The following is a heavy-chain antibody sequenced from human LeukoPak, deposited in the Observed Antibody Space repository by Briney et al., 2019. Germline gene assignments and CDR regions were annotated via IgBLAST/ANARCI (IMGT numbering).Heavy chain of an antibody. D-gene: IGHD6-19*01. V-gene: IGHV3-33*01. CDR2: RLYEETNG. CDR1: AFPFSNYG. CDR3: AREDGYGSGWYPFVH. J-gene: IGHJ4*02. Sequence: PAGNLRLSCAASAFPFSNYGMHWDRQAPGHELEWVAARLYEETNGHYADSVKGRYTICRDNSKNLLNLQLNSLTREDTVVFYCAREDGYGSGWYPFVHGGQGTLVSVPS.